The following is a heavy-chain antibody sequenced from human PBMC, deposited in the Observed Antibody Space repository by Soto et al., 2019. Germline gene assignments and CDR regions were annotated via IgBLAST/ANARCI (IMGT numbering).Heavy chain of an antibody. CDR1: GFTVSNNY. J-gene: IGHJ4*02. D-gene: IGHD6-19*01. Sequence: GGSLRLSCAASGFTVSNNYMTWVRQAPGKGLEWVSAIYSGGSTYYADSVKGRFTISRDSSKNTLFLQMNSLRAEDTAVYYCAGARPSVAALFAYWGKGTLVTVSS. CDR3: AGARPSVAALFAY. V-gene: IGHV3-66*01. CDR2: IYSGGST.